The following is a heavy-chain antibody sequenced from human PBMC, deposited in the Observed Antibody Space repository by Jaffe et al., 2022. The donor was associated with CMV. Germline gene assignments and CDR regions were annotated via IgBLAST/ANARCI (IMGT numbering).Heavy chain of an antibody. CDR3: ARVPGVDGYSYYYYYYGMDV. D-gene: IGHD2-15*01. CDR2: IYYSGST. V-gene: IGHV4-39*01. J-gene: IGHJ6*02. CDR1: GGSISSSSYY. Sequence: QLQLQESGPGLVKPSETLSLTCTVSGGSISSSSYYWGWIRQPPGKGLEWIGSIYYSGSTYYNPSLKSRVTISVDTSKNQFSLKLSSVTAADTAVYYCARVPGVDGYSYYYYYYGMDVWGQGTTVTVSS.